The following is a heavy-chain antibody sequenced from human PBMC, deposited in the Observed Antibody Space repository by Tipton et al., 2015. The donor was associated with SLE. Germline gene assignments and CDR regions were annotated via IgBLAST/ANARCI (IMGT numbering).Heavy chain of an antibody. D-gene: IGHD5-12*01. V-gene: IGHV4-34*01. Sequence: TLSLTCAVYGGSFSGYYWSWIRQPPGKGLEWIGEINHSGSTNYNPSLKSRVTISVDTSKNQFSLKLSSVTAADTAVYYCAGGYSGYVLSYYMDVWGKGTTVTVSS. J-gene: IGHJ6*03. CDR1: GGSFSGYY. CDR2: INHSGST. CDR3: AGGYSGYVLSYYMDV.